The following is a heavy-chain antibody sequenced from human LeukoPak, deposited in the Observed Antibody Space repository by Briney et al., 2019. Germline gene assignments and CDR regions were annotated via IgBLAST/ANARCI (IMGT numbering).Heavy chain of an antibody. J-gene: IGHJ4*02. CDR2: IIPIFGTA. Sequence: SLKVSCKASGGTFSSYPISWVRQAPGQGLEWMRGIIPIFGTAKSAQKFQGRVTITADKSTSTAYRELSSLRSEDTGVYYCARGPGEQWLAPVDYWGQGTLVTVSS. CDR3: ARGPGEQWLAPVDY. D-gene: IGHD6-19*01. V-gene: IGHV1-69*06. CDR1: GGTFSSYP.